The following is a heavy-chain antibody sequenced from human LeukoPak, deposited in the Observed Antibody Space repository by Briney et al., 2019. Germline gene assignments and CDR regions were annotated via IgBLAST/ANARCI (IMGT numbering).Heavy chain of an antibody. J-gene: IGHJ6*03. Sequence: GESLKISCKGSGYSFTSYWIGWVRQMPGKGLERMGIIYPGDSDTRYSPSFQGQVTISADKSISTAYLQWSSLKASDTAMYYCARGPWEGTKTIFGVVDYYYYMDVWGKGTTVTVSS. D-gene: IGHD3-3*01. CDR2: IYPGDSDT. V-gene: IGHV5-51*01. CDR1: GYSFTSYW. CDR3: ARGPWEGTKTIFGVVDYYYYMDV.